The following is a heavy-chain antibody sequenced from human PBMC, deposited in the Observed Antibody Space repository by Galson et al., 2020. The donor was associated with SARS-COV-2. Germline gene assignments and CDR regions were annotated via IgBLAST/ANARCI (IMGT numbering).Heavy chain of an antibody. V-gene: IGHV4-39*07. CDR3: ARSRGYFDFWSTYSAFDN. D-gene: IGHD3-3*01. CDR1: GGSISGSRSY. CDR2: ISYSGTT. Sequence: SETLSLTYTVSGGSISGSRSYWGWIRQPPGKGLEWIGSISYSGTTYYKPSLKGRVTILVDTSKNQFSLELTSVTAADTAMYFCARSRGYFDFWSTYSAFDNWGQGTLVNVFS. J-gene: IGHJ4*02.